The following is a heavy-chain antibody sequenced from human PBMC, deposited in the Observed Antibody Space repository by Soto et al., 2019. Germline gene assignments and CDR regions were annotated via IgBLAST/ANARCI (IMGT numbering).Heavy chain of an antibody. J-gene: IGHJ4*02. CDR1: GFSISDSW. V-gene: IGHV3-74*01. CDR3: ARETNTVTFDY. D-gene: IGHD4-17*01. CDR2: INSDGSST. Sequence: GGSLRLSCAASGFSISDSWMSWIRQAPGKGLVWVSRINSDGSSTSYADSVKGRFTISRDNAKNTLYLQMNSLRAEDTAVYYCARETNTVTFDYWGQGTLVTVSS.